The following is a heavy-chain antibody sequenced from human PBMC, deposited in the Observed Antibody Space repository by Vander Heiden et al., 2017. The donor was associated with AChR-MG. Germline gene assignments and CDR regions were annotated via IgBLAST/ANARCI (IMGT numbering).Heavy chain of an antibody. V-gene: IGHV3-33*01. Sequence: QVQLVESGGGVVQPGRSLRLSCAASGLTFSSYGMHWVRQDPGKGLEWVAVIWYDGSNKYYADSVKGRFTISRDNSKNTLYLQMNSLRAEDTAVYYCARAGKPGRATVTLAWFDPWGQGTLVTVSS. J-gene: IGHJ5*02. D-gene: IGHD1-26*01. CDR1: GLTFSSYG. CDR2: IWYDGSNK. CDR3: ARAGKPGRATVTLAWFDP.